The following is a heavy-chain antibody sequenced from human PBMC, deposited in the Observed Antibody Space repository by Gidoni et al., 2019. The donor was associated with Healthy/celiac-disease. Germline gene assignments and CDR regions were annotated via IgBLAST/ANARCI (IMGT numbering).Heavy chain of an antibody. CDR2: IYYSGST. J-gene: IGHJ3*02. CDR3: ARVQYCGGDCFDYPLDAFDI. Sequence: QVQLQESGPGLVKPSETLSLTCPVSGGSISSYYWSWIRQPPGKGLEWIGYIYYSGSTNYNPSLKSRVTISVDTSKNQFSLKLSSVTAADTAVYYCARVQYCGGDCFDYPLDAFDIWGQGTMVTVSS. D-gene: IGHD2-21*02. CDR1: GGSISSYY. V-gene: IGHV4-59*01.